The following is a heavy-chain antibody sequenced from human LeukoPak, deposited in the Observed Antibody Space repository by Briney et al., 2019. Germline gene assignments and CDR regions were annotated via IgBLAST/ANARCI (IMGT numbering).Heavy chain of an antibody. CDR1: GFTFSSYS. CDR2: ISSSSSYI. V-gene: IGHV3-21*01. Sequence: GGSLRLSCAASGFTFSSYSMNWVRQAPGKGLEWVSSISSSSSYIYYADSVKGRLTISRDKAKTSLYLQMNSLRAEDTAVYYCARFPVMAGQLVRGTDYWGQGTLVTVSS. D-gene: IGHD6-13*01. J-gene: IGHJ4*02. CDR3: ARFPVMAGQLVRGTDY.